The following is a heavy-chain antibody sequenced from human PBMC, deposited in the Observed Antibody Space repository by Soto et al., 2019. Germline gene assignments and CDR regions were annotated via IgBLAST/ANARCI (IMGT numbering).Heavy chain of an antibody. CDR3: AKTRQAPVCNHVFDL. J-gene: IGHJ4*02. D-gene: IGHD3-16*01. CDR2: VSAYGVSS. CDR1: GFTFSSFA. V-gene: IGHV3-23*01. Sequence: QLLESGGGLVQPGGSLRLSCEGSGFTFSSFAMGWVRQAPGKGLEWLSSVSAYGVSSFSADSVRGRFRVYRDNSTNTLLLQMRFLRVEDTAGYYCAKTRQAPVCNHVFDLWGQGTQVTVSS.